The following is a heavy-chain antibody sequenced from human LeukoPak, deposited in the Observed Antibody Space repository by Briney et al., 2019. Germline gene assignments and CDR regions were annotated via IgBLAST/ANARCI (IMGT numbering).Heavy chain of an antibody. D-gene: IGHD3-3*01. J-gene: IGHJ4*02. Sequence: ASVKVSCKASGGTFSSYAISWVRQAPGQGLEWMGRIIPILGIANYAQKFQGRVTITADKSTSTAYMELSSLRSDDTAVYYCARDRTIFQRNLGDYWGQGTLVTVSS. CDR1: GGTFSSYA. CDR2: IIPILGIA. V-gene: IGHV1-69*04. CDR3: ARDRTIFQRNLGDY.